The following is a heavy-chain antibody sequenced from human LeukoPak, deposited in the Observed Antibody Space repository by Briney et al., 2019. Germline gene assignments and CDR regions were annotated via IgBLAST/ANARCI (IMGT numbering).Heavy chain of an antibody. CDR2: IKPDGSLI. J-gene: IGHJ4*02. CDR3: AKWELYSGFYYIDY. CDR1: GFTFSSYW. V-gene: IGHV3-7*01. D-gene: IGHD1-26*01. Sequence: GGSLRLSCAASGFTFSSYWMTWVRQGPGKGLEWVANIKPDGSLIYYVDPVKGRFTISRDNAKNSLYLQMNSLRAEDTAVYYCAKWELYSGFYYIDYWGQGTLATVSS.